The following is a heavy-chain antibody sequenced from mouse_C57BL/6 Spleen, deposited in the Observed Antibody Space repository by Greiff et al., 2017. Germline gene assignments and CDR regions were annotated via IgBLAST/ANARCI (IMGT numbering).Heavy chain of an antibody. V-gene: IGHV1-15*01. CDR3: TRDLLLRY. CDR1: GYTFTDYE. J-gene: IGHJ4*01. CDR2: IDPETGGT. Sequence: QLQQSGAELVRPGASVTLSCKASGYTFTDYEMHWVKQTPVHGLEWIGAIDPETGGTAYNQKFKGKAILTADKSSSTAYMELRSLTSEDSAVYYCTRDLLLRYWGQGTSVTVSS. D-gene: IGHD1-1*01.